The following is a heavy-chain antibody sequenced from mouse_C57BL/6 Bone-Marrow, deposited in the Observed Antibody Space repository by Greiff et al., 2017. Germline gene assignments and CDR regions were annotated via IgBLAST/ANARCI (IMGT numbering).Heavy chain of an antibody. Sequence: EVKVEESGGGLVQPGGSLKLSCAASGFPFSDYYMYWVRQTPEKRLEWVAYISNGGGSTYYPDTVKGRFTISSDNAKHTLYLQMSRLKSEDTAMYYCARGVGDEAWFAYWGQGTLVTVSA. V-gene: IGHV5-12*01. J-gene: IGHJ3*01. CDR1: GFPFSDYY. CDR2: ISNGGGST. D-gene: IGHD1-1*01. CDR3: ARGVGDEAWFAY.